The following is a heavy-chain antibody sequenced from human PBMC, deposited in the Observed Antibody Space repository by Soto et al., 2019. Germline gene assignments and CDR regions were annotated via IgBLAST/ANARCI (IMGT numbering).Heavy chain of an antibody. Sequence: QVTLKESGPVLVKPTETLTLTCTVSGFSLSNARMGVSWIRQPPGKALEWLAHIFSNDEKSYSTSLKSSLTISKYTSKSQVDLTMTNMYPVDTATYYCARIPYYYDSSGYYFDYWGQGTLVTVSS. CDR2: IFSNDEK. D-gene: IGHD3-22*01. CDR3: ARIPYYYDSSGYYFDY. V-gene: IGHV2-26*01. CDR1: GFSLSNARMG. J-gene: IGHJ4*02.